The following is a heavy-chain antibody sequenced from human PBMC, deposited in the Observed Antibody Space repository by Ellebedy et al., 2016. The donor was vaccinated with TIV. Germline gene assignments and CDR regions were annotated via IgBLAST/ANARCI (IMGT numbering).Heavy chain of an antibody. Sequence: SETLSLTXGVSGGSISSGGYSWSWIRQPPGKGLEWIGYIYYSGSTNYNPSLKSRVTISVDTSKNQFSLKLSSVTAADTAVYYCARGQRPLDGYYFDYWGQGTLVTVSS. J-gene: IGHJ4*02. CDR1: GGSISSGGYS. D-gene: IGHD2-2*03. CDR2: IYYSGST. CDR3: ARGQRPLDGYYFDY. V-gene: IGHV4-61*08.